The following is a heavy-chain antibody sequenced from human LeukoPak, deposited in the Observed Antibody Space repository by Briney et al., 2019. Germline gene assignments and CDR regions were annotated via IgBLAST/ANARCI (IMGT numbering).Heavy chain of an antibody. CDR1: GYTFTSYG. CDR2: ISAYNGNT. CDR3: ARDSLLYGDYALDY. V-gene: IGHV1-18*01. J-gene: IGHJ4*02. D-gene: IGHD4-17*01. Sequence: GASVTVACKASGYTFTSYGISWVRQAPGQVLEWMGWISAYNGNTNYAQKLQGRVTMTTDTSTSTAYMELRSLRSDDTAVYYCARDSLLYGDYALDYWGQGTLVTVSS.